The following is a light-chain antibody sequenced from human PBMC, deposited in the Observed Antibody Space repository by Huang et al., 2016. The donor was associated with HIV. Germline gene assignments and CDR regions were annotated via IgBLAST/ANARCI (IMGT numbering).Light chain of an antibody. CDR2: GVS. J-gene: IGKJ2*01. CDR3: QHYYNLPYT. Sequence: EIVMTQSPATLSVSPGERATLSCRASQGVGDNLAWYQQTPGQAPRLLIYGVSTRATNVPPRFSGSGSGTDFTLTISSLQSEDFALYYCQHYYNLPYTFGQGTRLETK. CDR1: QGVGDN. V-gene: IGKV3-15*01.